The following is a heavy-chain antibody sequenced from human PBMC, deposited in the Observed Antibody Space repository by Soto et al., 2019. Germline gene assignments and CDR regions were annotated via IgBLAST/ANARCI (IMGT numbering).Heavy chain of an antibody. CDR3: GSKIIGTNYFDY. CDR2: IRGGGSPI. Sequence: PGGSLRLSCAASGLTFSTYGMNWVRQAPGKGLEWVGYIRGGGSPILYADSVNGRFTISRDNAKNSLYLQMNSLRAEDTAIYCCGSKIIGTNYFDYWGQGALVTVSS. CDR1: GLTFSTYG. V-gene: IGHV3-48*03. J-gene: IGHJ4*02. D-gene: IGHD1-7*01.